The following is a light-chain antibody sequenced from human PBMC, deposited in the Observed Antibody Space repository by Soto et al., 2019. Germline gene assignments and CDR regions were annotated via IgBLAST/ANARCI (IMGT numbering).Light chain of an antibody. Sequence: QSVLTQPPSASGTPGQRVTISCSGRSSNIGSNYVYWYQQLPGTAPKLLIYRNNQRPSGVPDRFSGSKSGTSASLAISGLRPEDEADYYCAAWDHSLSGVVFGGGTKLTVL. V-gene: IGLV1-47*01. CDR2: RNN. J-gene: IGLJ2*01. CDR3: AAWDHSLSGVV. CDR1: SSNIGSNY.